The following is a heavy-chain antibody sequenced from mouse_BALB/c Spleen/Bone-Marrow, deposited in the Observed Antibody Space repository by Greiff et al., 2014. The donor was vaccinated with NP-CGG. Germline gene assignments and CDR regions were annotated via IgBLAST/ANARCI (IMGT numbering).Heavy chain of an antibody. J-gene: IGHJ2*01. CDR1: GFTFSDYY. Sequence: DVMLVESGGGLVKPGGSLKLSCAASGFTFSDYYMYWVRQAPEKRLEWVATISDGGSYTYYPDSVKGRFTISRDNAKNNLYLQMSSLKSEDTAMYYCARGLIYYDYDVGDYWGQGTTLTVSS. D-gene: IGHD2-4*01. V-gene: IGHV5-4*02. CDR3: ARGLIYYDYDVGDY. CDR2: ISDGGSYT.